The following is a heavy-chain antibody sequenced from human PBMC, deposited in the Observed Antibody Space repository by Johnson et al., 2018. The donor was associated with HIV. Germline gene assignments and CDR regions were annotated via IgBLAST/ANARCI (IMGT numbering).Heavy chain of an antibody. CDR2: ISYYGSNK. V-gene: IGHV3-30*04. D-gene: IGHD1-1*01. Sequence: QVQLVESGGGVVQPGRSLRLSCAASGFTFSSYAMHWVRQAPGKGLEWVAVISYYGSNKYYADSVKGRFTISRDNSKNRRYMQMNSLRAEDTAVYFCARGVKQQLSVVDAFDIWGQGTMVIVSS. J-gene: IGHJ3*02. CDR3: ARGVKQQLSVVDAFDI. CDR1: GFTFSSYA.